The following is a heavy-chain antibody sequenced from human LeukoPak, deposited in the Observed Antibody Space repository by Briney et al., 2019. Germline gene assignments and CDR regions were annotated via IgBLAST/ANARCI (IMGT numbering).Heavy chain of an antibody. CDR2: ISNDGSNQ. J-gene: IGHJ4*02. CDR1: GFALRTFG. D-gene: IGHD1-26*01. CDR3: AKPSGSYDYFDY. Sequence: GGSLRLSCAAPGFALRTFGMDWLRQAPGKGLEGVAYISNDGSNQNYADSVKGRFTISRDNSKNTLSLQMNSLRVEDAAVYYCAKPSGSYDYFDYWGQGTLVTVSS. V-gene: IGHV3-30*18.